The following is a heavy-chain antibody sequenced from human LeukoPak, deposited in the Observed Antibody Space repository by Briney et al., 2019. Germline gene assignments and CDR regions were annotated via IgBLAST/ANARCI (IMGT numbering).Heavy chain of an antibody. J-gene: IGHJ4*02. CDR2: ISAYNGNT. CDR1: GYTFTSYG. Sequence: ASVKVSCKASGYTFTSYGIRWVRQAPGQGLEWMGWISAYNGNTNYAQKLQGRVTMTTDTSTSTAYMELRSLRSDDTAVYYCARDDAYYDILTGSHCDYWGQGTLVTVSS. V-gene: IGHV1-18*01. CDR3: ARDDAYYDILTGSHCDY. D-gene: IGHD3-9*01.